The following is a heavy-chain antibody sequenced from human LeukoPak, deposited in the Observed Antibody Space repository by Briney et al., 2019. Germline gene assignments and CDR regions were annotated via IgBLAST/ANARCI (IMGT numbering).Heavy chain of an antibody. V-gene: IGHV3-7*01. J-gene: IGHJ4*02. CDR2: IKQDGSEK. D-gene: IGHD6-19*01. CDR3: ARDNSRLKDY. CDR1: GFTFSNYW. Sequence: GGSLRLSCAASGFTFSNYWMSWVRQAPGKGLEWVANIKQDGSEKYYVDSVKGRFTISRDNANNSLYLQVNSLRAEDTAVYYCARDNSRLKDYWGQGTLVTVSS.